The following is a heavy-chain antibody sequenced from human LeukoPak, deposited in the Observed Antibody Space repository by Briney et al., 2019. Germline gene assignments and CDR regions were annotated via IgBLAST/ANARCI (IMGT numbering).Heavy chain of an antibody. CDR1: GGSISSYY. J-gene: IGHJ6*03. D-gene: IGHD6-13*01. CDR2: IYYSGST. CDR3: ARGPDTSTWSYYYMDV. Sequence: SETLSLTCTVSGGSISSYYWSWMRQPPGKGLEWIGYIYYSGSTNYNPSLKSRVTILVDTSKNQFSLKLSSVTAADTAVYYCARGPDTSTWSYYYMDVWGKGTTVTVSS. V-gene: IGHV4-59*01.